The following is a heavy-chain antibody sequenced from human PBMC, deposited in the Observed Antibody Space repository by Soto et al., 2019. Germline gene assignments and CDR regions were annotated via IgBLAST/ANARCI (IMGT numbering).Heavy chain of an antibody. CDR1: GFNFKTYS. CDR3: ATLQLGREAIFDS. D-gene: IGHD1-1*01. CDR2: ISETSIAI. V-gene: IGHV3-48*04. Sequence: EVQLVESVGGLVQPGGSLRVSCAASGFNFKTYSRNWVRQAPGKGVEWVSYISETSIAIYYRDSVKGRFTISRDNTRNTLYLQMNSLRAADTAVYYCATLQLGREAIFDSWGQGTLVTVSS. J-gene: IGHJ4*02.